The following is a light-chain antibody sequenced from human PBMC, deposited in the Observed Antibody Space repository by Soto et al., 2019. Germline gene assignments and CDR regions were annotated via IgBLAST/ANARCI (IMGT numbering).Light chain of an antibody. V-gene: IGKV3-11*01. CDR3: QQRSNWPPLFT. J-gene: IGKJ3*01. Sequence: EIVLTQSPATLSLSPGERATLSCRASQSVSSYLAWDQQKPGQAPRLLIYDASNSATGIPARFSGSGSGTDFTLTISSLEPEDFAVYYCQQRSNWPPLFTFGPGTKVDS. CDR1: QSVSSY. CDR2: DAS.